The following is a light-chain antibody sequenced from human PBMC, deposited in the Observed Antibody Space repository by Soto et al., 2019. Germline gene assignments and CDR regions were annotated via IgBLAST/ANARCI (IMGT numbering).Light chain of an antibody. CDR2: DAS. CDR1: QDIRNY. Sequence: DIQMTQSPSSLSASVGDRVTLTCQASQDIRNYLNWYQQKPGKAPKLLIYDASNLETGVPSRFSGSGSGTDFTFTISSLQPEDFATYYCQQDDTLFTFGPGTKVDIK. CDR3: QQDDTLFT. V-gene: IGKV1-33*01. J-gene: IGKJ3*01.